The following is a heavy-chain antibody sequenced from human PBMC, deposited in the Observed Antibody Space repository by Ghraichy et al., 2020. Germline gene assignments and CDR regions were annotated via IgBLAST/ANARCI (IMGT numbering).Heavy chain of an antibody. CDR2: INTNTGNP. Sequence: ASVKVSCKASGYTFTSYAMNWVRQAPGQGLEWMGWINTNTGNPTYAQGFTGRFVFSLDTSVSTAYLQISSLKADDTAVYYCARDRRITMVRGYYYYGMDVWGQGTTVTVSS. V-gene: IGHV7-4-1*02. D-gene: IGHD3-10*01. J-gene: IGHJ6*02. CDR3: ARDRRITMVRGYYYYGMDV. CDR1: GYTFTSYA.